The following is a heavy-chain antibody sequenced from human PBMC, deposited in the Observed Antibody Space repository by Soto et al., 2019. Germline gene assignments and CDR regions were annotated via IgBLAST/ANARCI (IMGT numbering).Heavy chain of an antibody. CDR2: IWYGGSNK. CDR1: GFTFSSYG. CDR3: ARDPTVAGTPH. V-gene: IGHV3-33*01. Sequence: GGSLRLFCAASGFTFSSYGMHWVRQAPGKGLEWVAVIWYGGSNKYYADSVKGRFTISRDNSKNTLYLQMNSLRAEDTAVYYCARDPTVAGTPHWGQGTLVTVSS. J-gene: IGHJ4*02. D-gene: IGHD6-19*01.